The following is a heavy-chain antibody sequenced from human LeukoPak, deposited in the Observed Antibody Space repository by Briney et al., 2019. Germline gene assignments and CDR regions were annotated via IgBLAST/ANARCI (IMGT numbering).Heavy chain of an antibody. V-gene: IGHV4-39*07. Sequence: PSETLSLTCTVSGGSISSSSYYWGWIRQPPGKGLEWIGSIYYSGSTNYNPSLKSRVTISVDTSKNQFSLKLSSVTAADTAVYYCARIYIDSSGYELNYYYYMDVWGKGTTVTVSS. CDR2: IYYSGST. CDR3: ARIYIDSSGYELNYYYYMDV. D-gene: IGHD3-22*01. CDR1: GGSISSSSYY. J-gene: IGHJ6*03.